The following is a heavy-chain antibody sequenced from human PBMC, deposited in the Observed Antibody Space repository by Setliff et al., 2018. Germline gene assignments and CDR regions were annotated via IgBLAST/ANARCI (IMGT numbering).Heavy chain of an antibody. D-gene: IGHD3-10*01. V-gene: IGHV4-39*01. CDR1: GGSVSSGSYY. CDR3: ARHEFVGGYYGSVTYRHFDY. Sequence: SETLSLTCSVSGGSVSSGSYYWGWIRQPPGKGLEWIGSIFHSGTTYYNPSLKSRITMSVDTSMNQLSLRLSSVTAADTAVYYCARHEFVGGYYGSVTYRHFDYWGQGILVTVSS. CDR2: IFHSGTT. J-gene: IGHJ4*02.